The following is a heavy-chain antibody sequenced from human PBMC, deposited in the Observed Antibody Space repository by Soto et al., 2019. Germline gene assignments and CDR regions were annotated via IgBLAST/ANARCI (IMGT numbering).Heavy chain of an antibody. CDR2: INPILSMS. CDR3: ASSYGSGYRAFDY. Sequence: QVQLVQSGAEVKKPGSSVRVSCKASGDTFTFYSINWVRQAPGLGLEWMGRINPILSMSNYAQRFQGRVTMTADKSTSTAHMEPSNLRSEDTAMYYCASSYGSGYRAFDYWGQGALVTVSS. J-gene: IGHJ4*02. D-gene: IGHD3-10*01. V-gene: IGHV1-69*02. CDR1: GDTFTFYS.